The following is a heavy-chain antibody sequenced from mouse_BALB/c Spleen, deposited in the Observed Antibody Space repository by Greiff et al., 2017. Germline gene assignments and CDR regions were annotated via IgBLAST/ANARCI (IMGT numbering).Heavy chain of an antibody. CDR1: GFAFSSYD. CDR2: ISSGGGST. D-gene: IGHD1-2*01. Sequence: DVMLVESGGGLVKPGGSLKLSCAASGFAFSSYDMSWVRQTPEKRLEWVAYISSGGGSTYYPDTVKGRFTISRDNAKNTLYLQMSSLKSEDTAMYYCASLTTATFAYWGQGTLVTVSA. CDR3: ASLTTATFAY. V-gene: IGHV5-12-1*01. J-gene: IGHJ3*01.